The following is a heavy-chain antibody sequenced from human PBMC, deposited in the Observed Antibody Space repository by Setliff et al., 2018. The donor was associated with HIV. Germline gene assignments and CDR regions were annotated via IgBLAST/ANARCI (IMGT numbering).Heavy chain of an antibody. V-gene: IGHV3-15*01. CDR2: IKSKSDGETT. J-gene: IGHJ4*02. CDR1: GFSFSDAW. D-gene: IGHD3-10*01. CDR3: GKGPTGSGSSYVDY. Sequence: GGSLRLSCAASGFSFSDAWMSWVRQAPGKGLEWVGRIKSKSDGETTDYAAPVKGRFTISRDDSKNTFYLQMNSLRDGDTALYYCGKGPTGSGSSYVDYWGQGTLVTVSS.